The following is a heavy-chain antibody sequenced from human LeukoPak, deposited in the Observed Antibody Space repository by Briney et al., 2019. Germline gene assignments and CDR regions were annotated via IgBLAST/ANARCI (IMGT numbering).Heavy chain of an antibody. CDR3: AKWSDYEEYFDY. Sequence: PGGSLRLSCAASGFTFSSYAMSWVRQAPGKGLEWVSAISGSGGSTYYADSVKGRFTVSRDNSKNTLYLQMNSLRAEDTAVYYCAKWSDYEEYFDYWGQGTLVTVSS. CDR1: GFTFSSYA. CDR2: ISGSGGST. J-gene: IGHJ4*02. V-gene: IGHV3-23*01. D-gene: IGHD5-12*01.